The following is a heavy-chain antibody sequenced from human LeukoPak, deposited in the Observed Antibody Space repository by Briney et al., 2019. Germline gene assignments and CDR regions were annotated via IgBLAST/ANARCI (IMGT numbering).Heavy chain of an antibody. CDR1: GFTFDDYA. J-gene: IGHJ4*02. Sequence: PGGSLRLSCTASGFTFDDYAMHWVRQAPGKGLDWVSLISGDGGITYYAGSVKGRFTISRDNSKNSLYLQMNSLRTEDTALYYCINGADPLTWRMMTVAGTRFDYWGQGTLVTVSS. V-gene: IGHV3-43*02. CDR3: INGADPLTWRMMTVAGTRFDY. D-gene: IGHD6-19*01. CDR2: ISGDGGIT.